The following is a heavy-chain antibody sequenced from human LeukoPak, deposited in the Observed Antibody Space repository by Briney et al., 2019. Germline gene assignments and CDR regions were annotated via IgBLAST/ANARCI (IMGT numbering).Heavy chain of an antibody. Sequence: GGSLRLSCAASGFTVSSNYMSWVRQAPGKGLEWVSVIYSGGSTYYADSVKGRFTISRDNSKNTLYLQMNSLRAEDTAVYYCARDNPENYDSSGCSDYWGQGTLVTVSS. J-gene: IGHJ4*02. V-gene: IGHV3-66*01. D-gene: IGHD3-22*01. CDR1: GFTVSSNY. CDR3: ARDNPENYDSSGCSDY. CDR2: IYSGGST.